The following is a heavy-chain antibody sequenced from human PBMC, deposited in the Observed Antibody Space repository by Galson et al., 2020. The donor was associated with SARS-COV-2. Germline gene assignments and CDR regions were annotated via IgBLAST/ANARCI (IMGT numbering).Heavy chain of an antibody. CDR2: ISWNSGSI. CDR3: AKDIGYYGSGGQITKYYYYYGMDV. V-gene: IGHV3-9*01. J-gene: IGHJ6*02. D-gene: IGHD3-10*01. CDR1: GFTFDDYA. Sequence: GGSLRLSCAASGFTFDDYAMHWVRQAPGKGLEWVSGISWNSGSIGYADSVKGRFTISRDNAKNSLYLQMNSLRAEDTALYYCAKDIGYYGSGGQITKYYYYYGMDVWGQGTTVTVSS.